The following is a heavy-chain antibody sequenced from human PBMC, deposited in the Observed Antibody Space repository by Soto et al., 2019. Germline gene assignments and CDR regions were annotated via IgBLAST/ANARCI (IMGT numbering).Heavy chain of an antibody. V-gene: IGHV1-3*01. CDR2: INAGNGNT. CDR1: GYTFTSYA. CDR3: ARDRGIRTYYYSGMDV. Sequence: QVQLVQSGAEVKKPGASVKVSCKASGYTFTSYAMHWVRQAPGQRLEWMGWINAGNGNTKYSQKFQGRVTITRDTPASTAYKELSSMRAEDTAVYYCARDRGIRTYYYSGMDVWGQGTTVTVSS. J-gene: IGHJ6*02. D-gene: IGHD3-10*01.